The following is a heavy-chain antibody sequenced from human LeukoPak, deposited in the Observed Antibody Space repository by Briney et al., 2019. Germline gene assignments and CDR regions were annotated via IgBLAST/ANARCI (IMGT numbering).Heavy chain of an antibody. Sequence: SETLSLTCSVSGDSINNYYWNWIRQTPGKVLEWIGFMHSSGGSTIYNPSLRSRVTISVYPSERQSSRNLASVPTTDTAVYYCARQSRPLAAAGPGYNYGWTSGAKGPRSPCPQ. CDR1: GDSINNYY. D-gene: IGHD6-13*01. CDR3: ARQSRPLAAAGPGYNYGWTS. J-gene: IGHJ6*04. CDR2: MHSSGGST. V-gene: IGHV4-59*01.